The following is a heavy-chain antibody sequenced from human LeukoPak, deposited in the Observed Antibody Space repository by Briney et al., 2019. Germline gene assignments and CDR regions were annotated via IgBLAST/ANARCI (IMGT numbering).Heavy chain of an antibody. CDR1: GFTFSSYA. CDR2: ISGSGGST. J-gene: IGHJ6*02. D-gene: IGHD3-10*01. Sequence: GGSLRLSCAASGFTFSSYAMSWVRQAPGKGLEWVSAISGSGGSTYYADSVKGRFTISRDNSKNTLYLQVNSLRAEDTAVYYCAKDLRYYYGSGSYYYYGMDVWGQGTTVTVSS. CDR3: AKDLRYYYGSGSYYYYGMDV. V-gene: IGHV3-23*01.